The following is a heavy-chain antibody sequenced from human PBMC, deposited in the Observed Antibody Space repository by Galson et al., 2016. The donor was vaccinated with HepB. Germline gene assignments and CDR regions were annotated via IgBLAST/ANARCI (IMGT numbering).Heavy chain of an antibody. J-gene: IGHJ4*02. CDR1: GFTFSWFG. Sequence: SLRLSCAASGFTFSWFGMHWVRQVPGKGLEWVSSISSSSLYIYYADSLRGRFTVSRDNSKNSLFLQMNSLGAEDTAIYYCARWSRGTGSSLDFWGQGTLVTVSS. D-gene: IGHD3-10*01. V-gene: IGHV3-21*06. CDR2: ISSSSLYI. CDR3: ARWSRGTGSSLDF.